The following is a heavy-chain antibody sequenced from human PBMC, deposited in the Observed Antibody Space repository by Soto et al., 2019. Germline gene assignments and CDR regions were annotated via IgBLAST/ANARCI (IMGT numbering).Heavy chain of an antibody. V-gene: IGHV3-30*18. J-gene: IGHJ4*02. CDR1: GFTFSSYG. Sequence: GSLRLSCAASGFTFSSYGMHWVRQAPGKGLEWVAVISYDGSNKYYADSVKGRFTISRDNSKNTLYLQMNSLRAEDTAVYYCAKALDSSGYQIDYWGQGTLVTVYS. CDR3: AKALDSSGYQIDY. CDR2: ISYDGSNK. D-gene: IGHD3-22*01.